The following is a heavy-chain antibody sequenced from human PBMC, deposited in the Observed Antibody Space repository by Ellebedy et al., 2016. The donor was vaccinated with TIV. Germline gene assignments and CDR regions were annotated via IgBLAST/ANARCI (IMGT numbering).Heavy chain of an antibody. Sequence: GGSLRLXXAASGFTFNNYAMNWVRQPPGKGLEWVAGVAGSGGSTYYAGSVRGRFTISRDNSKNTVFLQMSSLSPDDTAVYYCVRHGRDFSAINWGSQGYYMDVWGKGTTVSVSS. CDR1: GFTFNNYA. D-gene: IGHD7-27*01. V-gene: IGHV3-23*01. J-gene: IGHJ6*03. CDR3: VRHGRDFSAINWGSQGYYMDV. CDR2: VAGSGGST.